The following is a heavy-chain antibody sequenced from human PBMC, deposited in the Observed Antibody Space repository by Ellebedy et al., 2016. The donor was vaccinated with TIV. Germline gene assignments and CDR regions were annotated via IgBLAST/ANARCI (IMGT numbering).Heavy chain of an antibody. D-gene: IGHD3-22*01. CDR2: ISGRGGST. V-gene: IGHV3-23*01. J-gene: IGHJ4*02. CDR3: AKWGPMGYSSGYRYFDS. CDR1: GFTFSSYA. Sequence: GESLKISCAASGFTFSSYAMSWVRQAPGKGLEWVSAISGRGGSTYYAESVKGRFTISRDNSKNTLYLQMNSLRAEDTAVYYCAKWGPMGYSSGYRYFDSWGQGILVTVSS.